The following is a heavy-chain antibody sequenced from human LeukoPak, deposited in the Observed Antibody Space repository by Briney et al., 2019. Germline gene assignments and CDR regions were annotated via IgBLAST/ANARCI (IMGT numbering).Heavy chain of an antibody. V-gene: IGHV4-34*01. CDR1: GGSFSGYY. Sequence: SETLSLTCAVYGGSFSGYYWSWIRQPPGKGLEWIGEINHSGSTNYNPSLKSRVTISVDTSKNQFSLKLSSVTAADTAVYYCARLKGFWSGYPDGEEGAFDIWGQGTMVTVSS. CDR2: INHSGST. J-gene: IGHJ3*02. CDR3: ARLKGFWSGYPDGEEGAFDI. D-gene: IGHD3-3*01.